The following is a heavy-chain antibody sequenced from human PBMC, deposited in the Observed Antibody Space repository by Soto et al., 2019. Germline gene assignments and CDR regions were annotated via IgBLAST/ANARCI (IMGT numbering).Heavy chain of an antibody. D-gene: IGHD3-22*01. Sequence: EVHLLESGGGLVQPGGSLRLSCAASGFIFARYAMSWVRPAPGKGLEWVSSISGSGDTTYYVDSVKGRFTISRDNSKNTLYLQINSLRAEDMAVYYCAKGDYYDSSGYAYWGQGTLVTVSS. CDR3: AKGDYYDSSGYAY. V-gene: IGHV3-23*01. CDR1: GFIFARYA. J-gene: IGHJ4*02. CDR2: ISGSGDTT.